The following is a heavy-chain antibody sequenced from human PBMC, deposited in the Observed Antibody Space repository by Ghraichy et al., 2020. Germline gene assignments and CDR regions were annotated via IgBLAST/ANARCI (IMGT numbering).Heavy chain of an antibody. D-gene: IGHD3-22*01. CDR2: IYYSGST. J-gene: IGHJ5*02. V-gene: IGHV4-59*08. Sequence: ESLNISCTVSGGSISSYYWSWIRQPPGKGLEWIGYIYYSGSTNYNPSLKSRATISVDTSKNQFSLKLRSVTDADTAVYYCARHRLVVGWFDPWGQGTLVTVS. CDR3: ARHRLVVGWFDP. CDR1: GGSISSYY.